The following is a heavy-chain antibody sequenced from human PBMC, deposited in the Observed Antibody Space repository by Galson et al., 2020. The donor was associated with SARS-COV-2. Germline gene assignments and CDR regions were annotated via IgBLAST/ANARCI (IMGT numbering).Heavy chain of an antibody. Sequence: SETLSPTCAVSGTSISSGSYSWNWIRQPPGKGLEWIGYISHSGGTYYNPSLKSRVTISGDRSKNQFSLRLSSVTAADTAVYYCARLHYGVYAPEAFDIWGPGTRVTVAS. CDR3: ARLHYGVYAPEAFDI. CDR1: GTSISSGSYS. CDR2: ISHSGGT. D-gene: IGHD4-17*01. J-gene: IGHJ3*02. V-gene: IGHV4-30-2*01.